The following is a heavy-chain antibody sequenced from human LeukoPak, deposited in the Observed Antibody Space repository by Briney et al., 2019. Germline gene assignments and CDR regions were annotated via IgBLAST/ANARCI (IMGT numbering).Heavy chain of an antibody. J-gene: IGHJ4*02. V-gene: IGHV3-11*01. Sequence: GGSLRLSCAASGFTFSDYYMSWFRQAPGKGLEWVSYISSSGSTIYYADSVKGRFTISRDNAKNSLYLQMNSLRAEDTAVYYCATIPGLAGRYFDYWGQGTLVTVSS. D-gene: IGHD2-21*01. CDR3: ATIPGLAGRYFDY. CDR1: GFTFSDYY. CDR2: ISSSGSTI.